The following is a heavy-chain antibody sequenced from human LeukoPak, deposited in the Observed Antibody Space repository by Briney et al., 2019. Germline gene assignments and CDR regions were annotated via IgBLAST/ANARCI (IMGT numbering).Heavy chain of an antibody. CDR1: GYTFTSYD. D-gene: IGHD3-22*01. CDR3: ARRHYDSSGYPRFDP. Sequence: ASVKVSCKASGYTFTSYDINWVRQATGQGREWMGWMNPNSGNTGYAQKFQGRVTMTRNTSISTAYMELSSLRSEDTAVYYCARRHYDSSGYPRFDPWGQGTLVTVSS. V-gene: IGHV1-8*01. CDR2: MNPNSGNT. J-gene: IGHJ5*02.